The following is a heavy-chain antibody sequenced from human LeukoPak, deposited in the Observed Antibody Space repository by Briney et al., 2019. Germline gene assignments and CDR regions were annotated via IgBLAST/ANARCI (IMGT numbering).Heavy chain of an antibody. D-gene: IGHD3-22*01. J-gene: IGHJ4*02. CDR3: AREGDYDSSGYGGIDY. CDR2: ISGSGGST. V-gene: IGHV3-23*01. CDR1: GFTFSSYG. Sequence: GGTLRLSCAASGFTFSSYGMSWVRQAPGKGLEWVSAISGSGGSTYYADSVKGRFTISRDNSKNTLYLQMNSLRAEDTAVYYCAREGDYDSSGYGGIDYWGQGTLVTVSS.